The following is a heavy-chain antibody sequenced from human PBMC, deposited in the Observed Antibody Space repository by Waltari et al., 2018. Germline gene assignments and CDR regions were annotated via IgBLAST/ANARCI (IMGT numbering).Heavy chain of an antibody. D-gene: IGHD6-13*01. CDR1: VGTFSSYA. CDR2: IIPIFGTA. J-gene: IGHJ4*02. V-gene: IGHV1-69*14. CDR3: AIAAAGGHFDY. Sequence: QVQLVQSGAEVKKPGSSVKVSCKASVGTFSSYAISWVRQAPGQGLAWRGGIIPIFGTANYAQKFQGRVTITADKSTSTAYMELSSLRSEDTAVYDWAIAAAGGHFDYWGQGTLVTVSS.